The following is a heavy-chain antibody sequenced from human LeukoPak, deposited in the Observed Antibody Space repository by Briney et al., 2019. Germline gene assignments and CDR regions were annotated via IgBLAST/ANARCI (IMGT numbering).Heavy chain of an antibody. V-gene: IGHV4-34*01. CDR1: GGTFSGYF. CDR3: ASGGIYCSGGSCYNWFDP. Sequence: SGTLSLTCAVFGGTFSGYFWSWIRQPPAKGLEWIGEINHSGSTNYNASLKSRVTISVDTSKNQFSLKLSSVTAAETAVYYCASGGIYCSGGSCYNWFDPWGQGTLATVSS. J-gene: IGHJ5*02. CDR2: INHSGST. D-gene: IGHD2-15*01.